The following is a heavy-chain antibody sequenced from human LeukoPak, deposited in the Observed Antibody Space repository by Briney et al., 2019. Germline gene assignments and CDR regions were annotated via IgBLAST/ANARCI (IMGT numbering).Heavy chain of an antibody. Sequence: SVKVSCKASGGTFSSYAISWVRQAPGQGLEWMGGIIPIFGTANYAQKFQGRVTITADESTSTAYMGLSSLRSEETAVYYCARDHEGGGQGLLWFGELFGWGQGTLVTVSS. CDR3: ARDHEGGGQGLLWFGELFG. D-gene: IGHD3-10*01. V-gene: IGHV1-69*01. CDR2: IIPIFGTA. CDR1: GGTFSSYA. J-gene: IGHJ4*02.